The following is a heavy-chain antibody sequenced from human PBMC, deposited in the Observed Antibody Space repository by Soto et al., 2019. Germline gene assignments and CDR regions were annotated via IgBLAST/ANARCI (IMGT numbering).Heavy chain of an antibody. J-gene: IGHJ4*02. V-gene: IGHV1-18*01. Sequence: GASVKVSCKASGGTFSSYAISLVRQTPGQGLEXMGXVSXXNXXXXXTXXXQGRVTMTTDTSTATAHMELTSLRSDETAMYYCARGISLIMAAPGYWGQGTLVTVSS. CDR1: GGTFSSYA. D-gene: IGHD3-22*01. CDR3: ARGISLIMAAPGY. CDR2: VSXXNXXX.